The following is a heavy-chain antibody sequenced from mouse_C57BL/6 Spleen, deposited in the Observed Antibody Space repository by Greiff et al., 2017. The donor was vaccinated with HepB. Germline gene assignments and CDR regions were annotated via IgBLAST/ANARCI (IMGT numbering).Heavy chain of an antibody. Sequence: VQLQQSGAELVRPGASVKLSCKASGYTFTDYYINWVKQRPGQGLEWIARIYPGSGNTYYNEKFKGKATLTAEKSSSTAYMQLSSLTSEDYAVYFCARYGDDYDGGFAYWGQGTLVTVSA. CDR3: ARYGDDYDGGFAY. CDR1: GYTFTDYY. J-gene: IGHJ3*01. CDR2: IYPGSGNT. V-gene: IGHV1-76*01. D-gene: IGHD2-4*01.